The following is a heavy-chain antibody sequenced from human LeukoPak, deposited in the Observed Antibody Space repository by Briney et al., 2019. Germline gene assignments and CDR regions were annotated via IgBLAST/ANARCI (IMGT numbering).Heavy chain of an antibody. CDR2: IYPADSDT. V-gene: IGHV5-51*01. CDR3: ARRIGYSGYDV. CDR1: GYSFINYW. J-gene: IGHJ4*02. D-gene: IGHD5-12*01. Sequence: GESLKISCKCSGYSFINYWIGWVRQMPGKGLEWMGMIYPADSDTKYSPSFEGQVSLSADKSISTVQLQWRSLKSSDSAKYYCARRIGYSGYDVWGQGSQVTVSS.